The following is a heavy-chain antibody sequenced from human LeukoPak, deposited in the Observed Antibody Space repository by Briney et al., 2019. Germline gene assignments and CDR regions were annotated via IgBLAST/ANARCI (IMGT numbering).Heavy chain of an antibody. CDR1: GFTFSDYY. J-gene: IGHJ3*02. Sequence: GGSLRLSCAASGFTFSDYYMSWIRQAPGKGLEWVSYISSSSSYTNYGDSVKGRFTISRDNAKNLVFLQMNGLRAEDTAVYYCARGRSITLLRGVAMSDGFDIWGQGAMVAVSS. D-gene: IGHD3-10*01. V-gene: IGHV3-11*06. CDR3: ARGRSITLLRGVAMSDGFDI. CDR2: ISSSSSYT.